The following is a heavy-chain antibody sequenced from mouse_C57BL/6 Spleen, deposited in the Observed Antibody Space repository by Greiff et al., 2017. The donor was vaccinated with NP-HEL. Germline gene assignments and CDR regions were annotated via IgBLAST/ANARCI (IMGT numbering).Heavy chain of an antibody. CDR1: GYSITSGYD. V-gene: IGHV3-1*01. Sequence: DVQLQESGPGMVKPSQSLSLTCTVPGYSITSGYDWHWIRHFPGNKLEWMGYISYSGSTNYNPSLKSRISITHDTSKNHFFLKLNSVTTEDTATYYCARDQDGKGAMDYWGQETSVTVSS. J-gene: IGHJ4*01. CDR3: ARDQDGKGAMDY. D-gene: IGHD1-1*01. CDR2: ISYSGST.